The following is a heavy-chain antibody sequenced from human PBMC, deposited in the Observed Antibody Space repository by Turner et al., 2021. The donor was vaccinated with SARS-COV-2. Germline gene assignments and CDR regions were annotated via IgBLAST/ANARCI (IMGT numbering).Heavy chain of an antibody. CDR2: IYYSGST. V-gene: IGHV4-39*01. Sequence: QLQLQESGPGVVKRSATLWLPWTFPGGSISSSSYYWCWIRQPPGKGLEWIGSIYYSGSTYYNPSLKRRVTISVDTPKNQFSLKLSSVTAADTAVYYCAIAPNYYYGMDVWGQGTTVTVSS. CDR1: GGSISSSSYY. J-gene: IGHJ6*02. CDR3: AIAPNYYYGMDV.